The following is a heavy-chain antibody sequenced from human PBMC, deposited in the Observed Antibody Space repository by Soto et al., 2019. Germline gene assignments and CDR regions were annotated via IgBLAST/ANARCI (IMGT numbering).Heavy chain of an antibody. D-gene: IGHD3-3*01. CDR2: ISGSGGST. Sequence: EVQLLESGGGLVQPGGSLRLSCAASGFTFSSYAMSWVRQAPGKGLEWVSAISGSGGSTYYADSVKGRFTISRDNSKNTLYLQMNSLRAEDTAVYYCAKAYEVFGVVIPPVDYWGQGTLVTVSS. V-gene: IGHV3-23*01. CDR1: GFTFSSYA. J-gene: IGHJ4*02. CDR3: AKAYEVFGVVIPPVDY.